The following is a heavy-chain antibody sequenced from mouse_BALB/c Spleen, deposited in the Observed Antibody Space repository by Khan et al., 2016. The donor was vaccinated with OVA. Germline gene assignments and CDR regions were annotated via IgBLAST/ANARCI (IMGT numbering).Heavy chain of an antibody. Sequence: EVQLQESGAEFVKPGSSVRLSCTASGFNIKNTYIQWVKQRPEQGLEWIGRIDPANGNTKYDPQFQGKATITTDTSANTAYLRLSNLTSEDTAVYYSAYSLLLYAMDYWGQGTSVTVSS. CDR2: IDPANGNT. D-gene: IGHD1-2*01. CDR3: AYSLLLYAMDY. CDR1: GFNIKNTY. J-gene: IGHJ4*01. V-gene: IGHV14-3*02.